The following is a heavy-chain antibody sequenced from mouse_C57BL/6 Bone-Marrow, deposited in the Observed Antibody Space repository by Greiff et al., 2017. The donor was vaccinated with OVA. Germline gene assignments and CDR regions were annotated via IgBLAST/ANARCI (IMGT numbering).Heavy chain of an antibody. J-gene: IGHJ1*03. CDR1: DSEVFPIAY. CDR2: ILPSIGRT. D-gene: IGHD1-1*01. CDR3: ARAYYGSYWYFDV. Sequence: LQESGSELRSPGSSVKLSCKDFDSEVFPIAYMSWVRQKPGHGFEWIGGILPSIGRTIYGEKFEDKATLDADTLSNTAYLELNSLTSEDSAIYYCARAYYGSYWYFDVWGTGTTVTVSS. V-gene: IGHV15-2*01.